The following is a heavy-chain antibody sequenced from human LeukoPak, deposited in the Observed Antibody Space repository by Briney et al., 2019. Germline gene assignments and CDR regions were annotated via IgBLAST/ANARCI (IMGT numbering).Heavy chain of an antibody. CDR2: MNPNSGNT. CDR3: ARGDLVGADDTNFDY. V-gene: IGHV1-8*03. Sequence: ASVKVSCKASGYTFTSYDINWERQATGQGLEWMGWMNPNSGNTGYAQKFQGRVTITRNTSISAAYMELSSLRSDDTAVYYCARGDLVGADDTNFDYWGQGTLVTVSS. D-gene: IGHD1-26*01. J-gene: IGHJ4*02. CDR1: GYTFTSYD.